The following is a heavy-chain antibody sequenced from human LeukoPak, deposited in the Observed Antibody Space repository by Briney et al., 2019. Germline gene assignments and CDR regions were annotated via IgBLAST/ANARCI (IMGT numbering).Heavy chain of an antibody. J-gene: IGHJ1*01. D-gene: IGHD3-22*01. CDR3: ARGISPYYYDSSGYPFQH. V-gene: IGHV4-59*01. CDR2: IDYSGSA. CDR1: GGSISSYY. Sequence: PSETLSLTCTVSGGSISSYYWSWLRQPPGKGLEWIGYIDYSGSANYNPSLKSRVAISVDTSKNQFSLKLSSVTAADTAIYYCARGISPYYYDSSGYPFQHWGQGTLLTVSS.